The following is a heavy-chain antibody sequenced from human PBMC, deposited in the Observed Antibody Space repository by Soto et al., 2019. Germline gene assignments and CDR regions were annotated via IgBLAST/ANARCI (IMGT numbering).Heavy chain of an antibody. V-gene: IGHV1-69*12. Sequence: QVQLVQSGAEVKKPGSSVKVSCKASGGTFSSYAISWVRQAPGQGLEWMGGIIPIFGTGNYAQKFQGRVTITADESTSTAYMVLSSLRSEDTAVYYCASNIGGSSYWYFDLWGRGTLVTVSS. CDR1: GGTFSSYA. CDR3: ASNIGGSSYWYFDL. CDR2: IIPIFGTG. D-gene: IGHD2-15*01. J-gene: IGHJ2*01.